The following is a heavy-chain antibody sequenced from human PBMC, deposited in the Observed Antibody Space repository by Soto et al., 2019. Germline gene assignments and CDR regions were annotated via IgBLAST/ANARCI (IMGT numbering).Heavy chain of an antibody. CDR1: GFTFSSYA. Sequence: GGSLRLSCAASGFTFSSYAMSWVRQAPGKGLEWVSAISGSGGSTYYADSVKGRFTISRDNSKNTLYLQMNSLRSEDTAVYYCAKDRLRGSSSNYWGQGTLVTVSS. J-gene: IGHJ4*02. V-gene: IGHV3-23*01. CDR3: AKDRLRGSSSNY. CDR2: ISGSGGST. D-gene: IGHD6-6*01.